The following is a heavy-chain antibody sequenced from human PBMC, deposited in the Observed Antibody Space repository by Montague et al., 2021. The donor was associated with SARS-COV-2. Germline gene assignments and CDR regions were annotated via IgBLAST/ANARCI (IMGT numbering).Heavy chain of an antibody. CDR3: ARDPWRITIFGVVTRYGMDV. J-gene: IGHJ6*02. Sequence: TLSLTCIVSGGSVSSGSYYWSWIRQPPGKGLEWIGYIYYSGSTNYXPSLKSRVTISVDTSKNQFSLKLSSVTAADTAVYYCARDPWRITIFGVVTRYGMDVWGQGTTVTVSS. CDR1: GGSVSSGSYY. CDR2: IYYSGST. D-gene: IGHD3-3*01. V-gene: IGHV4-61*01.